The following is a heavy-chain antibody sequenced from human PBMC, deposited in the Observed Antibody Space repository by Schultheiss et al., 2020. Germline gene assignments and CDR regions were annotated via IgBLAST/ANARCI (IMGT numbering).Heavy chain of an antibody. CDR2: IYTSGST. CDR3: ARDPGLLVPGGRYNWFDP. J-gene: IGHJ5*02. V-gene: IGHV4-4*07. D-gene: IGHD2-8*01. Sequence: SETLSPTCTVSGGSISSYYWSWIRQPPGKGLEWIGRIYTSGSTNYNPSLKSRVTMSVDTSKNQFSLKLMSVTAADTAVYYCARDPGLLVPGGRYNWFDPWGQGTLVTVSS. CDR1: GGSISSYY.